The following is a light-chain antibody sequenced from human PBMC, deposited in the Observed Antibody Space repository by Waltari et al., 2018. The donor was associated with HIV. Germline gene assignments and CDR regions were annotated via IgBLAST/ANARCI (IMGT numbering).Light chain of an antibody. V-gene: IGLV2-8*01. Sequence: QSALTQPPSASGSPGQSVTIPCTGTSSDIGAYTFVSWYQHHPGKAPKLLLYEVTKRPSGVPDRFSGSKSDNTASLTVSGLQAEDEADYYCSSHAGSNTLIFGGGTKLTVL. J-gene: IGLJ2*01. CDR3: SSHAGSNTLI. CDR1: SSDIGAYTF. CDR2: EVT.